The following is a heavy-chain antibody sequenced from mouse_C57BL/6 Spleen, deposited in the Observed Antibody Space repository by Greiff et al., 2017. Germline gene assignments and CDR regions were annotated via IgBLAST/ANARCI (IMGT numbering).Heavy chain of an antibody. V-gene: IGHV1-82*01. CDR1: GYASSSSW. CDR3: ARETAYYFDY. J-gene: IGHJ2*01. CDR2: IYPGDGDT. Sequence: VQLQQSGPELVKPGASVKISCKASGYASSSSWMNWVKQRPGKGLEWIGRIYPGDGDTNYNGKFKGKATLTADKSSSTAYMQLSSLTSEDSAVYFCARETAYYFDYWGQGTTLTVSS. D-gene: IGHD3-2*01.